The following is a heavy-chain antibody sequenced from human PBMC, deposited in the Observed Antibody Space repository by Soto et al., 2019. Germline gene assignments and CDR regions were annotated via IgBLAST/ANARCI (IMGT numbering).Heavy chain of an antibody. Sequence: ASVKVSCKASGYTFTGYYMHWVRQAPGQGLEWMGWINPNSGGTNYAQKFQGWVTMTRDTSISTAYMELSRLRSDDTAVYYCARSGGIVVVPAADDAFDIWGQGTMVTV. J-gene: IGHJ3*02. V-gene: IGHV1-2*04. D-gene: IGHD2-2*01. CDR2: INPNSGGT. CDR3: ARSGGIVVVPAADDAFDI. CDR1: GYTFTGYY.